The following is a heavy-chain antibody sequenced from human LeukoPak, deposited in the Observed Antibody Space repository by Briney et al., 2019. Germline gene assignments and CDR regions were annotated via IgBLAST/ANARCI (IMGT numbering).Heavy chain of an antibody. CDR2: ISGSGGST. Sequence: GGSLRLSCAASGFTFSSYSMNWVRQAPGKGLEWVSDISGSGGSTYYADSVKGRFTISRDNSKNTMYLQMNSLRAEDTAVYYCAKRIQSAMAMGYWGQGTLVTVSS. V-gene: IGHV3-23*01. CDR3: AKRIQSAMAMGY. D-gene: IGHD5-18*01. J-gene: IGHJ4*02. CDR1: GFTFSSYS.